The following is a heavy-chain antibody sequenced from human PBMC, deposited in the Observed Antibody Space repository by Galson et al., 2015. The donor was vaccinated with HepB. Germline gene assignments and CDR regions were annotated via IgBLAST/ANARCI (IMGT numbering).Heavy chain of an antibody. D-gene: IGHD4-23*01. CDR1: GYTFTSYG. V-gene: IGHV1-18*04. CDR2: ISAYNGNT. J-gene: IGHJ4*02. Sequence: SVKVSCKASGYTFTSYGISWVRQAPGQGLEWMGWISAYNGNTNYAQKLQGRVTMTTDTSTSTAYMELRSLRSDDTAVYYCARVWDDYGGNSGWAAFDYWGQGTLVTVSS. CDR3: ARVWDDYGGNSGWAAFDY.